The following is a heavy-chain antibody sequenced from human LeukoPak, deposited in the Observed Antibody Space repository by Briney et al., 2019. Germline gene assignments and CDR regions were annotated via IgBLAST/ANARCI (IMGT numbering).Heavy chain of an antibody. CDR1: GYSISSGYY. V-gene: IGHV4-38-2*02. CDR3: ARISLTGYAPISGYFDY. CDR2: IYHSGST. Sequence: PSETLSLTCTVSGYSISSGYYWGWIRQPPGKGLEWIGSIYHSGSTNYNPSLKSRVTISVGTSKNQFSLKLSSVTAADAAVYSCARISLTGYAPISGYFDYWGQGSLVTVSS. J-gene: IGHJ4*02. D-gene: IGHD3-9*01.